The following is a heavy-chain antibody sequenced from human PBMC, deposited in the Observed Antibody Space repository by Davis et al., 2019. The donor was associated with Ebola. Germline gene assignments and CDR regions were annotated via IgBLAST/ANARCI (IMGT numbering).Heavy chain of an antibody. CDR2: IIPIFGTA. CDR1: GYTFSTYG. Sequence: SVKVSCKASGYTFSTYGINWVRQAPGQGLEWMGGIIPIFGTANYAQKFQGRVTITADESTSTAYMELSSLRSEDTAVYYCARDVIGYYYYYYGMDVWGQGTTVTVSS. J-gene: IGHJ6*02. V-gene: IGHV1-69*13. CDR3: ARDVIGYYYYYYGMDV. D-gene: IGHD2-21*01.